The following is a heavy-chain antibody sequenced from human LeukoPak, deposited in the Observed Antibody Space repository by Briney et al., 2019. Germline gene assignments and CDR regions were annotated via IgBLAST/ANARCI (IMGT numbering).Heavy chain of an antibody. D-gene: IGHD3-22*01. V-gene: IGHV3-30*02. Sequence: GGSLRLSCAASGFTFSSYGMHWVRQAPGKGLEWVAFIRYDGSNKYYADSVKGRFTISRDNAKNSLYLQMNSLRAEDTAVYYCARVGVVVRTNYYYYMDVWGKGTTVTVSS. CDR3: ARVGVVVRTNYYYYMDV. J-gene: IGHJ6*03. CDR1: GFTFSSYG. CDR2: IRYDGSNK.